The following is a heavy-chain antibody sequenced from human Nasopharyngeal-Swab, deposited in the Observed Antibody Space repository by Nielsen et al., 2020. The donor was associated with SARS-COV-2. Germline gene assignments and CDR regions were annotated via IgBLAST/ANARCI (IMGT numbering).Heavy chain of an antibody. V-gene: IGHV3-48*04. Sequence: LKISCAASGFIFSNYGMHWVRQAPGKGLEWVSYISSSSSTIYYADSVKGRFTISRDNAKNSLYLQMNSLRAEDTAVYYCAKGSYYPSYYFDYWGQGALVSVSS. CDR2: ISSSSSTI. CDR1: GFIFSNYG. D-gene: IGHD1-26*01. CDR3: AKGSYYPSYYFDY. J-gene: IGHJ4*02.